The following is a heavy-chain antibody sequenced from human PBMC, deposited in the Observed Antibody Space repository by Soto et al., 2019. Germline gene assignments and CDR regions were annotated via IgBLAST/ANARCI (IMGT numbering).Heavy chain of an antibody. CDR3: ARGSWQQLVDPFDY. J-gene: IGHJ4*02. D-gene: IGHD6-13*01. Sequence: GGSLRLSCAASGFTFSSYAMHWVRQAPGKGLEWVAVISYDGSNKYYADSVKGRFTISRDNSKNTLYLQMNSLRAEDTAVYYYARGSWQQLVDPFDYWGQGTLVTVSS. CDR2: ISYDGSNK. V-gene: IGHV3-30-3*01. CDR1: GFTFSSYA.